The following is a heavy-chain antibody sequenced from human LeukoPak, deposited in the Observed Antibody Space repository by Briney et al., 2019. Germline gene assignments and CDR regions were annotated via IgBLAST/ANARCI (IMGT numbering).Heavy chain of an antibody. CDR2: IYYTGST. Sequence: TTSETLSLTCTVSSRSIGSYYGSWIRQPPGKGLEWIGYIYYTGSTDYNPSLKSRVTILVDRSKNQFSLKLSSVTAADTAVYYCAREGSSYHHYNYSWFDPWGQGTLVTVSS. V-gene: IGHV4-59*01. J-gene: IGHJ5*02. D-gene: IGHD5-24*01. CDR3: AREGSSYHHYNYSWFDP. CDR1: SRSIGSYY.